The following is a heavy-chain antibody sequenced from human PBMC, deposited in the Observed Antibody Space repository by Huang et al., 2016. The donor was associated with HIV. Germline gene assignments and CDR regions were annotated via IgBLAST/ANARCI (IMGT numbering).Heavy chain of an antibody. CDR2: IDHRGTT. CDR3: ARPRMTEGNSDSMWSYFDS. CDR1: GGSFNGHF. D-gene: IGHD2-21*02. Sequence: QVRLHQWGTGVLKPSETLSLKCAVYGGSFNGHFWTWIRQSPGKGLEWSGEIDHRGTTSSNPSLKSRVTMSLDTSKSQFYLNLTSVTATDTATYYCARPRMTEGNSDSMWSYFDSWGQGTPVIVSS. J-gene: IGHJ4*02. V-gene: IGHV4-34*01.